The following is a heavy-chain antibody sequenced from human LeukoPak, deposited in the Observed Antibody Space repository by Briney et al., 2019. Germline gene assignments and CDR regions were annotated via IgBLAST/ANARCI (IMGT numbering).Heavy chain of an antibody. D-gene: IGHD1-14*01. CDR2: INADGSTA. J-gene: IGHJ3*01. CDR1: GFTFGNSW. V-gene: IGHV3-74*01. CDR3: VVVVEPPDSDGFDV. Sequence: PGGSLRLSCAASGFTFGNSWVHWVRQAPGKELVWVSLINADGSTATYADSVKGRFTISRDNARNTLSLQMNSLTIEDTAVYYCVVVVEPPDSDGFDVWGQGTMITVSS.